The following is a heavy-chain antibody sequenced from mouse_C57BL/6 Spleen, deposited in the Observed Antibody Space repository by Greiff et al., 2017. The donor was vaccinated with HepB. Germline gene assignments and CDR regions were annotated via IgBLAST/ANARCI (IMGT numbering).Heavy chain of an antibody. CDR1: GYSFTGYY. CDR3: ARDDYQFAY. D-gene: IGHD2-4*01. J-gene: IGHJ3*01. V-gene: IGHV1-42*01. CDR2: INPSTGGT. Sequence: VQLQQSGPELVKPGASVKISCKASGYSFTGYYMNWVKQSPEKSLEWIGEINPSTGGTTYNQKFKAKATLTVDKSSSTAYMQLKSLTSEDSAVYYCARDDYQFAYWGQGTLVTVSA.